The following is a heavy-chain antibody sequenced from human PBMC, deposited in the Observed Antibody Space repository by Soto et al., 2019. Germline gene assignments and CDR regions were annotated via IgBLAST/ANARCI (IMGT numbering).Heavy chain of an antibody. J-gene: IGHJ4*02. D-gene: IGHD3-3*01. CDR3: ATDLGYDFWSGYGY. CDR2: ISAYNGNT. CDR1: CCSFTSYG. V-gene: IGHV1-18*01. Sequence: AAAQVSCKASCCSFTSYGISWVRQAPGQGLEWMGWISAYNGNTNYAQKLQGRVTMTTDTSTSTAYMELSSLRSEDTALYYCATDLGYDFWSGYGYWGQGTLVTVSS.